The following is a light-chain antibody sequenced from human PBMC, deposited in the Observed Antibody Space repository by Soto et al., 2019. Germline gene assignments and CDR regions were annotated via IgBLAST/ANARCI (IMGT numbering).Light chain of an antibody. CDR1: QSLVHNNGNTY. Sequence: IVMSQTPLASPVTLGQPASISCRSSQSLVHNNGNTYLSWLHQRPGQPPRLLIYEISNRFSGVADRFSGSGAGADFTLRNSRVAAEDVGVYYCMPATQFPYTFGQGTKLEIK. CDR3: MPATQFPYT. V-gene: IGKV2-24*01. J-gene: IGKJ2*01. CDR2: EIS.